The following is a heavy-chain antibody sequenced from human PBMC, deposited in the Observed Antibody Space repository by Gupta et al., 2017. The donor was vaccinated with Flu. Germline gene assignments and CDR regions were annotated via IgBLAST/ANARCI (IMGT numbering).Heavy chain of an antibody. Sequence: QVQLVQSGAEVKKPGAPVKVYCRASGNPFTGYYLHRVRQAPGQGPEWVGWINPNNGGTNYAQKFQGRVTLTTDTSTSTADMELTGLTSDDTAVYYCASSSSGWYDVWTYWGQGTLVTVSS. V-gene: IGHV1-2*02. CDR3: ASSSSGWYDVWTY. CDR1: GNPFTGYY. J-gene: IGHJ4*02. D-gene: IGHD6-19*01. CDR2: INPNNGGT.